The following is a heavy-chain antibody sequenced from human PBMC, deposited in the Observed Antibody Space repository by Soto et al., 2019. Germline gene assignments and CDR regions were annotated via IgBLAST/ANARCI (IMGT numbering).Heavy chain of an antibody. J-gene: IGHJ4*02. CDR3: ARGLISGSHYSGGWYYFDS. V-gene: IGHV4-34*01. D-gene: IGHD1-26*01. CDR2: INHSGSA. CDR1: GLTFSDYY. Sequence: PGGSLRLSCAASGLTFSDYYMTWIRQTPGKGLQWIGQINHSGSANYNPSLKSRVTISVHTSKSQFSLELSSVTAADTAVYYCARGLISGSHYSGGWYYFDSWGQGTQVTVSS.